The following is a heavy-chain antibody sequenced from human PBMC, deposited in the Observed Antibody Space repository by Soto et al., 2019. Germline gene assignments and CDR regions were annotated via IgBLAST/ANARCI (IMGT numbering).Heavy chain of an antibody. Sequence: ASVKVSCKVAGYILTELSMHWVRQAPGKGLEWMGDFDPEDDKTIYAQKFQGRFTISRDNDKNSLYLQMNSLRVEDTALYYCAKEYIPPWYSSGDSAHYGMDVWGQGTTVTVSS. D-gene: IGHD6-19*01. CDR2: FDPEDDKT. CDR1: GYILTELS. CDR3: AKEYIPPWYSSGDSAHYGMDV. J-gene: IGHJ6*02. V-gene: IGHV1-24*01.